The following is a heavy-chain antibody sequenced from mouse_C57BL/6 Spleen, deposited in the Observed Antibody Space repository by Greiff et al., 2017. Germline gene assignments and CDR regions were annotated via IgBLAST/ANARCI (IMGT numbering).Heavy chain of an antibody. CDR3: ARKQYRLTAGAMDY. Sequence: QVQLQQPGAELVRPGTSVKLSCKASGYTFTSYWMHWVKQRPGQGLEWIGVIDPSDSYTNYNQKFKGKATLTVDTSSSTAYMPLSSLTSEDSAVYYCARKQYRLTAGAMDYWGQGTSVTVSS. CDR1: GYTFTSYW. CDR2: IDPSDSYT. D-gene: IGHD1-2*01. V-gene: IGHV1-59*01. J-gene: IGHJ4*01.